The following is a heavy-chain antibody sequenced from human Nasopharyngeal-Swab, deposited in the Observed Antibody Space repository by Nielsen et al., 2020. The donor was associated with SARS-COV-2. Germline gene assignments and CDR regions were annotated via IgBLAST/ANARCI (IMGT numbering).Heavy chain of an antibody. J-gene: IGHJ4*02. CDR3: ARDPGSYYFDF. CDR2: IYSGGST. V-gene: IGHV3-53*01. Sequence: GESLKISCAASGFTAGNNYMTWVRQAPGKGLQWVSVIYSGGSTYYADSVKGRFTISRDNSKNMVYLQMNSLRAEDTAVYYCARDPGSYYFDFWGQGTLVTVSS. D-gene: IGHD3-10*01. CDR1: GFTAGNNY.